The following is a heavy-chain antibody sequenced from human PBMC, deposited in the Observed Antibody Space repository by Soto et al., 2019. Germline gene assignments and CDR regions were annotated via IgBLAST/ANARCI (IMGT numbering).Heavy chain of an antibody. V-gene: IGHV3-33*01. Sequence: GGSLRLSCAASGFTFSSYGMHWVRQAPGKGLEWVAVIWYDGSNKYYADSVKGRFTISRDNSKNTLYLQMNSLRAEDTAVYYCARAGATYYYDSSGYYYFDYWGQGTLVTVSS. CDR3: ARAGATYYYDSSGYYYFDY. J-gene: IGHJ4*02. CDR2: IWYDGSNK. D-gene: IGHD3-22*01. CDR1: GFTFSSYG.